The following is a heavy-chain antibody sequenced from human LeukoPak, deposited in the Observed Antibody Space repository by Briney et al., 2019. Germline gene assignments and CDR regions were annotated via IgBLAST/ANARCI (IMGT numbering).Heavy chain of an antibody. Sequence: SQTLSLTCAVSGGSISSGGYSWSWIRQPPGKGLEWIGYIYHSGSTYYNPSLKSRVTISVDRSKNQFSLKLSSVTAADTAVYYCARLRGEYDYWGRGTLVTVSS. J-gene: IGHJ4*02. CDR3: ARLRGEYDY. D-gene: IGHD3-10*01. CDR1: GGSISSGGYS. V-gene: IGHV4-30-2*01. CDR2: IYHSGST.